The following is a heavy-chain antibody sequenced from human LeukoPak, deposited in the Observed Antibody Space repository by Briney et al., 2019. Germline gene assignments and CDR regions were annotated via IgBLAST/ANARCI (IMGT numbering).Heavy chain of an antibody. J-gene: IGHJ3*02. CDR3: ARSRVEWLSLYDAFDI. D-gene: IGHD3-3*01. CDR2: INHSGST. Sequence: SETLSLTCAVYGGSFSGYYWSWIRQPPGKGLEWIGEINHSGSTNYNPSLKSRVTISVDTSKNQFSLKLSSVTAADTAVYYCARSRVEWLSLYDAFDIWGQGTMVTVSS. V-gene: IGHV4-34*01. CDR1: GGSFSGYY.